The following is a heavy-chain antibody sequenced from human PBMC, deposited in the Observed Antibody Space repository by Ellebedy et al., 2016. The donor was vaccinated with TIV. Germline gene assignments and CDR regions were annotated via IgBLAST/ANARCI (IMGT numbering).Heavy chain of an antibody. D-gene: IGHD3-9*01. CDR3: AKDKFRYFDWLSQIDY. V-gene: IGHV3-30*02. CDR1: GFSFSTHG. J-gene: IGHJ4*02. Sequence: GESLKISCEASGFSFSTHGMHWVRQAPGKGLEWVVFIRYDGSSKYYSDSVKGRFTVSRNNSKNTMHLQMNNLRAEDTAVYYCAKDKFRYFDWLSQIDYWGQGILVTVSS. CDR2: IRYDGSSK.